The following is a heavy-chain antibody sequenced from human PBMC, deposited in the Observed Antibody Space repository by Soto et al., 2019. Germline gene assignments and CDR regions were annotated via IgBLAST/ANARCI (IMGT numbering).Heavy chain of an antibody. J-gene: IGHJ4*02. CDR3: ARDVLESLDY. CDR1: GYTFTSYA. CDR2: INAYNGNT. D-gene: IGHD1-1*01. Sequence: ASVKVSCKASGYTFTSYAMHWVRQAPGQRLEWMGWINAYNGNTNYAQKLQGRVTMTTDTSTSTAYMELRSLRSDDTAVYYCARDVLESLDYWGQGTLVTVSS. V-gene: IGHV1-18*01.